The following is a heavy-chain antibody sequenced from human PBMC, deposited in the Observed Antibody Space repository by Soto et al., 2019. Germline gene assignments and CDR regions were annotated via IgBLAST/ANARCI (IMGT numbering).Heavy chain of an antibody. CDR2: ISSGDGRT. D-gene: IGHD2-15*01. Sequence: EVQLLESGGGLVQPGGSLRLSCAASGFPFSNFAMTWVRQTPGKGLEWVSAISSGDGRTFYADSVKGRFTISRDNSKNTLYLQMDSLRAEDKAVYYCAKTRGYCSGGSCYCDYWGQGTLVTVSS. J-gene: IGHJ4*02. V-gene: IGHV3-23*01. CDR1: GFPFSNFA. CDR3: AKTRGYCSGGSCYCDY.